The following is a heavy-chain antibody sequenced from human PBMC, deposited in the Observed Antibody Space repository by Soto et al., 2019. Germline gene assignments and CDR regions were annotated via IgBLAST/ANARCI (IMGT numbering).Heavy chain of an antibody. CDR1: CGSISSYC. V-gene: IGHV4-4*07. CDR3: ARFCGETKAGGAEPFDI. J-gene: IGHJ3*02. D-gene: IGHD4-17*01. Sequence: SETLSRTCTVSCGSISSYCWSWIRQPAWKGLEWIVRIYTSGSTNYNPSLKSRVTMSVDTSKSRFSLKLSSVTAADTAVYYCARFCGETKAGGAEPFDIWGQGTMVTLSS. CDR2: IYTSGST.